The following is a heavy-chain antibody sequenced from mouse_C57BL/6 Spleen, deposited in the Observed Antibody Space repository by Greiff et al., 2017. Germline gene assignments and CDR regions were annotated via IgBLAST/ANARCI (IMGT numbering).Heavy chain of an antibody. V-gene: IGHV1-64*01. J-gene: IGHJ4*01. Sequence: QVQLKQPGAELVKPGASVKLSCKASGYTFTSYWMHWVKQRPGQGLEWIAMIHPNSGSTNYNEKFKSKATLTVDKSSSTAYMQLSSLTSEDSAVYYCGGAKGSIYYDYDEGAMDYWGQGTSVTVSS. CDR1: GYTFTSYW. CDR3: GGAKGSIYYDYDEGAMDY. D-gene: IGHD2-4*01. CDR2: IHPNSGST.